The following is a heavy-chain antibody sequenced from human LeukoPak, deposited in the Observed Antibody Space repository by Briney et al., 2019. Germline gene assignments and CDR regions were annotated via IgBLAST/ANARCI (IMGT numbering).Heavy chain of an antibody. CDR1: GGSISSYY. V-gene: IGHV4-59*01. CDR3: ARGPHWVTGDYDAFDI. Sequence: SETLSLTCTVSGGSISSYYWSWIRQPPGKGLEWIGYIYYSGSTNYNPSLKSRVTISVDTSKNQFSLKLTSVTAADTAVYYCARGPHWVTGDYDAFDIWGQGTMVTVSS. J-gene: IGHJ3*02. CDR2: IYYSGST. D-gene: IGHD4-17*01.